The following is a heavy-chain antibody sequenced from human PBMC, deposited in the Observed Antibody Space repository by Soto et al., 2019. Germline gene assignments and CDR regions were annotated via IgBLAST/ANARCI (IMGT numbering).Heavy chain of an antibody. J-gene: IGHJ5*02. CDR2: IYSGGTT. D-gene: IGHD3-22*01. V-gene: IGHV3-66*01. CDR1: GFTVSNIY. CDR3: ARNGDSSDYRGWFDP. Sequence: GGSLRLSWAASGFTVSNIYMSWVRQAQGKGLEWVSVIYSGGTTYYADSVKGRFTISRDNSKNTLYLQMNSLRAEDTAVYYCARNGDSSDYRGWFDPWGQGTLVTVSS.